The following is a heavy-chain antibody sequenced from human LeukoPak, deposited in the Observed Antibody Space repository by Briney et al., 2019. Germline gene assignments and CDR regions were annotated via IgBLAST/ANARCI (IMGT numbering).Heavy chain of an antibody. D-gene: IGHD6-13*01. V-gene: IGHV1-69*05. CDR2: IIPIFGTA. CDR1: GGTFSSSA. CDR3: SRSSIAAAGTVYYMDD. J-gene: IGHJ6*03. Sequence: SVTVSCKTSGGTFSSSAICWVRPAPGQGLEWMGGIIPIFGTAHYAQKVEGRVSISTVESTSTAYMEQSSLRSEDTAVYYFSRSSIAAAGTVYYMDDWGKGTTVTVSS.